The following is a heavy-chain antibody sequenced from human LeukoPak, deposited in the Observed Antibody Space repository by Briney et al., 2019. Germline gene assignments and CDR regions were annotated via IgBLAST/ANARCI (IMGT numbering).Heavy chain of an antibody. CDR1: GFTFSNYW. CDR2: INTDGSST. D-gene: IGHD6-6*01. V-gene: IGHV3-74*01. Sequence: GGSLRLSCAAYGFTFSNYWMHWVRQAPGKGLVRVSRINTDGSSTTYADSVKGRFTISRDNAKNTLYLQMNSLSAEDTAVYYCARGYSSSYRIDYWGQGTLVTVSS. J-gene: IGHJ4*02. CDR3: ARGYSSSYRIDY.